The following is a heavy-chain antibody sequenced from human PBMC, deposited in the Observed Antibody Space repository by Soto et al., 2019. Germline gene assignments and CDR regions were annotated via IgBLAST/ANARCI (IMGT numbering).Heavy chain of an antibody. V-gene: IGHV1-58*01. CDR1: GFTFTSSA. J-gene: IGHJ4*02. CDR3: AAATYYYDSSGYPYDY. D-gene: IGHD3-22*01. CDR2: IVVGSGNT. Sequence: SVKVSCKASGFTFTSSAVQWVRQARGQRLEWIGWIVVGSGNTNYAQKFQERVTITRDMSTSTAYMELSSLRSEDTAVYYCAAATYYYDSSGYPYDYWGQGTLVTVSS.